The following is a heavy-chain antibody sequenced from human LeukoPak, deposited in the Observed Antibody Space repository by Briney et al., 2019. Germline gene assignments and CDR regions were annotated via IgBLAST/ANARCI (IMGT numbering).Heavy chain of an antibody. J-gene: IGHJ5*01. CDR2: VSASGGVT. Sequence: GGSLRLSCAASGFTFSSFAMSWVRQAPGKGLEWVSGVSASGGVTYYPDSAKGRFTISGDNSKNTLYLQMKSLRADDTAEYYCAKGIGIAVAPFDSWGQGTLVTVSS. CDR1: GFTFSSFA. CDR3: AKGIGIAVAPFDS. V-gene: IGHV3-23*01. D-gene: IGHD6-13*01.